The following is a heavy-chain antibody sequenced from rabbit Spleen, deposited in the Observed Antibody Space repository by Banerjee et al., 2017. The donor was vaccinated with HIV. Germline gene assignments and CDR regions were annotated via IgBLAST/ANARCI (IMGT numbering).Heavy chain of an antibody. CDR1: GFSFSSRYY. V-gene: IGHV1S40*01. CDR3: ARDLTSVIGWNFNL. CDR2: VGSGATGNT. D-gene: IGHD1-1*01. Sequence: QSLEESGGGLVQPEGSLTLTCTASGFSFSSRYYMCWVRQAPGKGLEWIGCVGSGATGNTYYASWAKGRFTISKTSSTTLTLQMTSLTVADTATYFCARDLTSVIGWNFNLWGPGTLVTVS. J-gene: IGHJ4*01.